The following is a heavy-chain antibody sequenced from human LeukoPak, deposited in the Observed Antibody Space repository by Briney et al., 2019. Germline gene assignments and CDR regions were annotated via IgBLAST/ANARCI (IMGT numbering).Heavy chain of an antibody. J-gene: IGHJ5*02. D-gene: IGHD6-13*01. CDR1: GYTFTSYY. CDR2: INPSGGST. CDR3: ASQLIAAAGREWFDP. Sequence: ASVKVSCKASGYTFTSYYMHWVRQAPGQGLEWMGIINPSGGSTSYAQKFQGRVTMTRDMSTSTVYMELSSLRSEDTAVYYCASQLIAAAGREWFDPWGQGTLVTVSS. V-gene: IGHV1-46*01.